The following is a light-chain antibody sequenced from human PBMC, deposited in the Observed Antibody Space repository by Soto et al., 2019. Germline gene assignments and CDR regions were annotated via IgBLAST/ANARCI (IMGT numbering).Light chain of an antibody. CDR3: RSYDSSLSGSFV. Sequence: QSVLTQPPSVSGAPGQRVTISFTGSSSNIGAGYDVHWYQHLPGTAPKLLIYDNSNRPSGVPERFSGSKSGTSASLAITGLQAEDEADYYCRSYDSSLSGSFVFGTGTKLTVL. CDR1: SSNIGAGYD. J-gene: IGLJ1*01. V-gene: IGLV1-40*01. CDR2: DNS.